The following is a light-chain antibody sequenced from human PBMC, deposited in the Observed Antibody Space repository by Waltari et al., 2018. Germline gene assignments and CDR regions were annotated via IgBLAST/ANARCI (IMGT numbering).Light chain of an antibody. Sequence: SSELTQGPAVSVALGQTVMITCQGDSLRSSYASWYQQKPGQAPVLVFYGKDNRPSGVPDRFSGSSSGNTASLTITGARAEDEADYYCNSRDSSGTHVVFGGGTKLTVL. CDR2: GKD. CDR1: SLRSSY. V-gene: IGLV3-19*01. CDR3: NSRDSSGTHVV. J-gene: IGLJ2*01.